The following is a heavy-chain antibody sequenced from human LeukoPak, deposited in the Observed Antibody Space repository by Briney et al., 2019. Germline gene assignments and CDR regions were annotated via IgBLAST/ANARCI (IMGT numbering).Heavy chain of an antibody. D-gene: IGHD6-19*01. J-gene: IGHJ4*02. CDR1: GFTFSSYS. V-gene: IGHV3-21*04. Sequence: GGSLRLSCAASGFTFSSYSMNWVRQAPGKGLEWVSSINILSNYIYYADSVKGRFTISRDNSKNTLYLQMNSLRAEDTAVYYCAKSPYSSGWPPFDYWGQGTLVTVSS. CDR2: INILSNYI. CDR3: AKSPYSSGWPPFDY.